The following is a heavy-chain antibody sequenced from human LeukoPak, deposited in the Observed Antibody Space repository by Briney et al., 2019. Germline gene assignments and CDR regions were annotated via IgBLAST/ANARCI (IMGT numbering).Heavy chain of an antibody. J-gene: IGHJ4*02. D-gene: IGHD2-8*01. CDR1: GESFDGYY. CDR3: ARQNCVNAACPVDS. CDR2: ISHSGST. Sequence: PSETLSLACGDYGESFDGYYWTWIRQSPGKGLEWIGEISHSGSTNYNPSLKSRVTISADTSTKQFSLKLTSVTAEDTGVYYCARQNCVNAACPVDSWGQGTLVTVSS. V-gene: IGHV4-34*01.